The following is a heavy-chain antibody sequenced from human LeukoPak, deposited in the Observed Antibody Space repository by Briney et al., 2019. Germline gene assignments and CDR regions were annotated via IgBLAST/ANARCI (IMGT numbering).Heavy chain of an antibody. D-gene: IGHD5-18*01. Sequence: ASVTVSCKASGYTFTDYYIHWVRQAPGQGREWMGWISPNSGGSNYAQKFQGRVTMTRDTSINTAYMELSRLRSDDAAVYFCARDSSRGYTYAFDYWGQGTLVSVSS. CDR2: ISPNSGGS. CDR3: ARDSSRGYTYAFDY. CDR1: GYTFTDYY. V-gene: IGHV1-2*02. J-gene: IGHJ4*02.